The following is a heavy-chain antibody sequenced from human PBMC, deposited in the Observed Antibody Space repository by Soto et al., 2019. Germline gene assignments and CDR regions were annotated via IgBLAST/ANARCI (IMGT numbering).Heavy chain of an antibody. Sequence: PGWSLRLSCAPSGFTFSSYGMHWVRQAPGKGLEWVAVISYDGSNKYYADSVKGRFTISRDNSKNTLYLQMNSLRAEDTAVYYCAKDPFLRDYYDSSGPFDYWGQGTLVTVSS. J-gene: IGHJ4*02. CDR3: AKDPFLRDYYDSSGPFDY. D-gene: IGHD3-22*01. V-gene: IGHV3-30*18. CDR2: ISYDGSNK. CDR1: GFTFSSYG.